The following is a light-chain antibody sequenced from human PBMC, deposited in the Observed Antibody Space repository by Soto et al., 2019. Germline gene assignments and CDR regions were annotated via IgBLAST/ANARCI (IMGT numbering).Light chain of an antibody. CDR3: CSWYGSNSFYV. CDR1: SSDVGSYNL. CDR2: EVS. Sequence: QSALTQPASVSGSPGQSITISCTGTSSDVGSYNLVSWYQQLPGKAPKLIIYEVSKRPSGVSNRFSGSKSGNTASLTISGLQAEDDADYYCCSWYGSNSFYVFGTGTRSPS. J-gene: IGLJ1*01. V-gene: IGLV2-23*02.